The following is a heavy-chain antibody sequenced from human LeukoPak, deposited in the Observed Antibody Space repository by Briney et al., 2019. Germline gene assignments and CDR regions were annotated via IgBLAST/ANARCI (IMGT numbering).Heavy chain of an antibody. CDR2: IRYDGSNK. CDR1: GFTFSSYG. CDR3: AKGRDGYDFAFDI. D-gene: IGHD5-24*01. J-gene: IGHJ3*02. V-gene: IGHV3-30*02. Sequence: PGGSLRLSCAASGFTFSSYGMHWVRQAPGKGLEWVAFIRYDGSNKYYADSVKGRFTISRDNSKNTLYLQMNSLRAEDTAVYYCAKGRDGYDFAFDIWGQGTMVTVSS.